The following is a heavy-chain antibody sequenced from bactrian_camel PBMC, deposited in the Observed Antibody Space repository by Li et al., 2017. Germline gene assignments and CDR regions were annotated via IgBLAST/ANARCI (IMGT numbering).Heavy chain of an antibody. CDR1: RYMYDNGC. Sequence: HVQLVESGGGSVQAGGSLRLSCAASRYMYDNGCMGWFRQAPGKEREGVAAITTADGITWYADSVKGRFTISQDNAKSTLYLQMDSLKPEDTAMYYCAARGPYCYTKLSVRDFTHWSQGTQ. J-gene: IGHJ4*01. D-gene: IGHD2*01. CDR2: ITTADGIT. CDR3: AARGPYCYTKLSVRDFTH. V-gene: IGHV3S54*01.